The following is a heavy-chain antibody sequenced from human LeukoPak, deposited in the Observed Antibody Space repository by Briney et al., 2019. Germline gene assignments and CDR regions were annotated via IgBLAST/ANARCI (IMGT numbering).Heavy chain of an antibody. J-gene: IGHJ5*02. CDR1: GGTFSSYA. D-gene: IGHD6-19*01. Sequence: SVKVSCKASGGTFSSYAISWVRQAPGQGLEWMGRIIPILGIANYAQKFQGRVTITADKPTSTAYMELSSLRSEDTAVYYCASGPPSLYSSGWYDNWGQGTLVTVSS. CDR2: IIPILGIA. CDR3: ASGPPSLYSSGWYDN. V-gene: IGHV1-69*04.